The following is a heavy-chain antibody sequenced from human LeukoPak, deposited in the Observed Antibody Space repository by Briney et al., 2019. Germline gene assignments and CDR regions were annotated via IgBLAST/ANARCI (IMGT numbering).Heavy chain of an antibody. D-gene: IGHD1-26*01. Sequence: GGSLRLSCAASGFTFSSYGMHWVRQAPGKGLEWVAVIWYDGSNKYYADSVKGRFTISRDNSKNTLYLLMTSLRVEDTAVYYCADRIVGDKHFDYWGQGTLVTVSS. J-gene: IGHJ4*02. V-gene: IGHV3-33*01. CDR2: IWYDGSNK. CDR1: GFTFSSYG. CDR3: ADRIVGDKHFDY.